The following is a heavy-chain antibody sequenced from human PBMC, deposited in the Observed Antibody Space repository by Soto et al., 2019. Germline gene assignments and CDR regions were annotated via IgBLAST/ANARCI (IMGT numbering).Heavy chain of an antibody. Sequence: SETLSLTCAVSGDSIGSGDFYWTWIRQSPGKGLEYIGYIYKSGRTYYNPSLKSRPIISLDTSKSQFFLSLSSVTAADTAMYYCARSLSASSGWFDPWGQGTLVTVSS. V-gene: IGHV4-30-4*01. J-gene: IGHJ5*02. CDR2: IYKSGRT. D-gene: IGHD6-6*01. CDR1: GDSIGSGDFY. CDR3: ARSLSASSGWFDP.